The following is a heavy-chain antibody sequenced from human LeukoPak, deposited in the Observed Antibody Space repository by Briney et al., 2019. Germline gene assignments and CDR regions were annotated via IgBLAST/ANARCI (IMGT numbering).Heavy chain of an antibody. CDR1: GYTFTGYY. CDR2: INPNSGGT. J-gene: IGHJ6*02. D-gene: IGHD4-17*01. CDR3: ARARDYPGRHLLYYYGMDV. V-gene: IGHV1-2*02. Sequence: ASVKVSCKASGYTFTGYYMHWVRQAPGQGLEWMGWINPNSGGTNYAQKFQGRVTMTRDTSISTAYMELSRLRSDDTAVYYCARARDYPGRHLLYYYGMDVWGQGTTVTVSS.